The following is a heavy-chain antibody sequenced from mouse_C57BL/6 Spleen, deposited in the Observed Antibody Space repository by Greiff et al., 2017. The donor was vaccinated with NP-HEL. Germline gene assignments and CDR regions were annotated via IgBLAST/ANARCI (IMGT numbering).Heavy chain of an antibody. CDR3: ARESKWYFDV. V-gene: IGHV5-4*01. CDR1: GFTFSSYA. CDR2: ISDGGSYT. Sequence: EVMLVESGGGLVKPGGSLKLSCAASGFTFSSYAMSWVRQTPEKRLEWVATISDGGSYTYYPDNVKGRFTISRDNAKNNLYLQMSHLKSEDTAMYYCARESKWYFDVWGTGTTVTVSS. D-gene: IGHD2-5*01. J-gene: IGHJ1*03.